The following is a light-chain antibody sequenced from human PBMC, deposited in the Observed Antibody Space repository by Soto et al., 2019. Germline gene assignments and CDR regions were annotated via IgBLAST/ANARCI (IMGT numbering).Light chain of an antibody. CDR3: QQYSSSPYN. CDR1: QTISSTY. CDR2: GAY. J-gene: IGKJ2*01. Sequence: EVVLTQSPGTLPLSPGERATLSCRASQTISSTYLAWYQHKPGQAPRLLIYGAYIRATGIPDRFSGSGSGTDFTLTISRLEPEDFAVYYCQQYSSSPYNFGQGTKLEIK. V-gene: IGKV3-20*01.